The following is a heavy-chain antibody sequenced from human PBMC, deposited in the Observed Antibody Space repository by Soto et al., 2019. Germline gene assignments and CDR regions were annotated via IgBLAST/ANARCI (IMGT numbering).Heavy chain of an antibody. V-gene: IGHV3-30*03. Sequence: GGSLRLSCAASGFTFSSYGMHWVRQAPGKGLEWVAVISYDGSNKYYADSVKGRFTISRDNSKNTLYRQMTGLGAEDTAVYYCATPGSGYSSGWYAYWGQGTRVTVSS. CDR2: ISYDGSNK. J-gene: IGHJ4*02. D-gene: IGHD6-19*01. CDR1: GFTFSSYG. CDR3: ATPGSGYSSGWYAY.